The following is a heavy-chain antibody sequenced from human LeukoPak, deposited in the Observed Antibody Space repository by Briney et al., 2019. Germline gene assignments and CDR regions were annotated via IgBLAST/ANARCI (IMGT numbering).Heavy chain of an antibody. CDR2: VSYDGNQN. CDR3: ARDESLDY. J-gene: IGHJ4*02. V-gene: IGHV3-30*01. Sequence: GGSLRLSCAASGFTFSRYAMHWVRQAPGKGLEWMAVVSYDGNQNYYADSVKGRFTISRDSSKSTLYLQMNSLRVDDTAVYYCARDESLDYWGQGTLVTVSS. CDR1: GFTFSRYA.